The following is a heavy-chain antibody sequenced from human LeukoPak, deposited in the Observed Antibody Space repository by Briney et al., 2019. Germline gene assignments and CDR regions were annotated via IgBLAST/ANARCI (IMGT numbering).Heavy chain of an antibody. Sequence: SETLSLTCTVSGYSISSGDYWGWIRQPPGKGRECIGSIYHSGSTYYNPSLKSRVTISVDTSKNQFSLKLSSVTAADTAVYYFARRYREFDYWGHATLATVSS. V-gene: IGHV4-38-2*02. D-gene: IGHD5-12*01. CDR3: ARRYREFDY. J-gene: IGHJ4*01. CDR2: IYHSGST. CDR1: GYSISSGDY.